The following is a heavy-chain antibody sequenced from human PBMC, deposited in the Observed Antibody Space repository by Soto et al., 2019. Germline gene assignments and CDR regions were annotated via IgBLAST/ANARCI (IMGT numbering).Heavy chain of an antibody. CDR2: LNANRGNT. Sequence: PVVSSCKSCGDSLPSYDVNSVRQGTGQELECMGWLNANRGNTGNAQKFHGRVTKTRNTSTSTAYMELSSLRSEDTAVFYSARGVVVMAAYDVWG. J-gene: IGHJ3*01. CDR3: ARGVVVMAAYDV. D-gene: IGHD2-15*01. CDR1: GDSLPSYD. V-gene: IGHV1-8*01.